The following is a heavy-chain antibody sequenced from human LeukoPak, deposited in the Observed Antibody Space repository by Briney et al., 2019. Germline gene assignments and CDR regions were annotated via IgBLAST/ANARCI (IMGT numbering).Heavy chain of an antibody. D-gene: IGHD2-2*01. CDR3: AKDRDCSSTGCYVFAN. J-gene: IGHJ4*02. V-gene: IGHV3-23*01. CDR2: ISGDGEST. CDR1: GVTLRNYA. Sequence: PGGSLRLSCAASGVTLRNYAMTWIRQAPGKGLQRVSVISGDGESTYYADSVRGRFTISRDNSKNTMYLQMNNLRAEDTAIYYCAKDRDCSSTGCYVFANWGQGTLVTVSS.